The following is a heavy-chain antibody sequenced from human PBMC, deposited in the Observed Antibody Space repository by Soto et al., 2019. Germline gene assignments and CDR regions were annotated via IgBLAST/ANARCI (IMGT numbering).Heavy chain of an antibody. CDR2: IRSKANSYAT. CDR1: GFTFSGSA. CDR3: TSLGDYGGNPGFDY. Sequence: EVQLVESGGGWVQPGGSPKLSCAASGFTFSGSAMHWVRRASGKGLEWDGRIRSKANSYATANAASVKGRFTISRDDSKNTAYLQMNSLKTEDTAVYYCTSLGDYGGNPGFDYWGQGTLVTVSS. V-gene: IGHV3-73*02. D-gene: IGHD4-17*01. J-gene: IGHJ4*02.